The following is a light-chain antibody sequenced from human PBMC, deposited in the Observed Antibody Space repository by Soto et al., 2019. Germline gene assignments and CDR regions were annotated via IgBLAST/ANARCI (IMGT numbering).Light chain of an antibody. CDR2: DAS. CDR3: QQYNKYPGT. CDR1: QSISSW. Sequence: DIQMTQSPSTLSASEGDRVTITCRASQSISSWLAWYQQKPGKAPKLLIYDASSLESGVPSRFSGSGSGTEFTLTISSLQPDDFATYYCQQYNKYPGTFGQGTKVEIK. V-gene: IGKV1-5*01. J-gene: IGKJ1*01.